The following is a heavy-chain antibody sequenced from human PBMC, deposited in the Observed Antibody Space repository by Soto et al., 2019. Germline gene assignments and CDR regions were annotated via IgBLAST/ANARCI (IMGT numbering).Heavy chain of an antibody. D-gene: IGHD5-12*01. V-gene: IGHV1-69*06. CDR1: GGTFSSYA. Sequence: QVQLVQSGAEVKKPGSSVKVSCKASGGTFSSYAISWVRQAPGQGLEWMGGIIPIFGTANYAQKFQGRVTITADKSTRTAYMELSSLRSEDTAVYYCARVREEMATIPYFDYWGQGTLVTVSS. CDR2: IIPIFGTA. CDR3: ARVREEMATIPYFDY. J-gene: IGHJ4*02.